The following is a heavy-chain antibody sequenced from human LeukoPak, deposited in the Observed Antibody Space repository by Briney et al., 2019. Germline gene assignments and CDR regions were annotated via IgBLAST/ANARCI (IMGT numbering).Heavy chain of an antibody. Sequence: HPGGSLRLSCAASGFTFSSYAMHWVRQAPGKGVEWVAVISYDGSNKYYADSVKGRFTISRDNSKNTVYLQMNSLRAEDTAVYFCARDGPPFRGSGYQNYYFDYWGQGTLVTVSS. CDR1: GFTFSSYA. J-gene: IGHJ4*02. CDR2: ISYDGSNK. V-gene: IGHV3-30-3*01. CDR3: ARDGPPFRGSGYQNYYFDY. D-gene: IGHD5-12*01.